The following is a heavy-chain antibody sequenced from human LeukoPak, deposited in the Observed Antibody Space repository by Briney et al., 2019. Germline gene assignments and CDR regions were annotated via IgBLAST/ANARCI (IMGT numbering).Heavy chain of an antibody. D-gene: IGHD3-10*01. CDR1: GFTFSSYE. V-gene: IGHV3-48*03. CDR3: ARLLWTASYYIDV. Sequence: GGSLRLSCAASGFTFSSYEMNWVRQAPGKGLEWVSYISSSGSSIYYADSVKGRFTISRDNAKNSLFLQMNSLRAEGTAVYYCARLLWTASYYIDVWGKGTTVTISS. J-gene: IGHJ6*03. CDR2: ISSSGSSI.